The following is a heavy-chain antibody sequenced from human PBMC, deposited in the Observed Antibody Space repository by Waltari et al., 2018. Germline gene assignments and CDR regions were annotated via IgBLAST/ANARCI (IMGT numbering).Heavy chain of an antibody. CDR1: GGSISSSSYY. V-gene: IGHV4-39*07. CDR3: ARDTSRRGYSSGWYGAFDI. D-gene: IGHD6-19*01. Sequence: QLQLLESGPGLVKPSETLSLTCTVPGGSISSSSYYWGWIRQPPGKGLEWIGSISYSRSTNCNPSLKIRVTITGDTAKNQFSLKLSSVTAADTAVYYCARDTSRRGYSSGWYGAFDIWGQGTMVTVSS. J-gene: IGHJ3*02. CDR2: ISYSRST.